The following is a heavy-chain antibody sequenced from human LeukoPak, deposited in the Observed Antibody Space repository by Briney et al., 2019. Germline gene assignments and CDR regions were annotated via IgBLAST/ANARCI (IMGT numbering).Heavy chain of an antibody. Sequence: ASVRVSCKASGYTFTSYDINWVRQATGQGLEWMGWMNPNSGNTGYAQKFQGRVTITRNTSISTAYMELSSLRSEDTAVYYCARGRGGSGSFFFRLGGYYYTDVWGKGTTVTVSS. CDR3: ARGRGGSGSFFFRLGGYYYTDV. CDR2: MNPNSGNT. CDR1: GYTFTSYD. V-gene: IGHV1-8*03. J-gene: IGHJ6*03. D-gene: IGHD3-10*01.